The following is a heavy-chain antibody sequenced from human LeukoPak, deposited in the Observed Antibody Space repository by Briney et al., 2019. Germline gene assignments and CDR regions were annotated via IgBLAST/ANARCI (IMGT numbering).Heavy chain of an antibody. D-gene: IGHD3-10*01. CDR3: ARDRSSLTLVRGIIGDYFDY. V-gene: IGHV1-18*01. CDR1: GYTFTNFD. Sequence: GASVKVSCKASGYTFTNFDISWVRQAPGQGLEWMGWISAYNGNTKYVQKLQGRVIMTTDTSTSTVYMELRSLRSDDTAVYYCARDRSSLTLVRGIIGDYFDYWGQGTLVTVSS. CDR2: ISAYNGNT. J-gene: IGHJ4*02.